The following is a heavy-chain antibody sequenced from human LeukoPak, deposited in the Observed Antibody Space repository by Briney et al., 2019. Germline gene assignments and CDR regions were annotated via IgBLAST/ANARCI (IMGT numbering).Heavy chain of an antibody. J-gene: IGHJ3*02. CDR1: GFTFSSYA. CDR3: ARDSIQSSSPTGSDACDI. D-gene: IGHD6-6*01. CDR2: ISGSGAGT. V-gene: IGHV3-23*01. Sequence: GGSLRLSCAASGFTFSSYAMSWVRQAPGKGLEWVSAISGSGAGTYYADSVKGRFTISRDHSKNTLYLQMNSLRAEDTAVYYCARDSIQSSSPTGSDACDIWGQGTMVTVSS.